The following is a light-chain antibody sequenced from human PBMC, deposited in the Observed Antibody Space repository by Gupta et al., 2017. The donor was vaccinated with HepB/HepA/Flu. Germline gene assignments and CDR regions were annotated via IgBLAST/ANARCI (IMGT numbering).Light chain of an antibody. CDR1: QSISNW. CDR3: QQYNSYSPT. Sequence: DIQMTQSPSTLSASVGDRVTITCRASQSISNWLAWYQQKPGKALKLLIYRASSLESGVPSRFSGSGSGTEFSLTITFLQPDDLATYYCQQYNSYSPTFGQGTEVEIK. J-gene: IGKJ1*01. CDR2: RAS. V-gene: IGKV1-5*03.